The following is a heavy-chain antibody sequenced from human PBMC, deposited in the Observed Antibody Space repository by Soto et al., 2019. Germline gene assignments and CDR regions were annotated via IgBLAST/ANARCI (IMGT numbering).Heavy chain of an antibody. CDR3: ARDGPGHYYYYMDV. J-gene: IGHJ6*03. CDR2: ISSSSSYI. V-gene: IGHV3-21*01. Sequence: GGSLRLSCAASGFTFSSYSMNWVRQAPGKGLEWVSSISSSSSYIYYADSVKGRFTISRDNAKNSLYLQMNSLRAEDTAVYYCARDGPGHYYYYMDVWGKGTTVTVSS. CDR1: GFTFSSYS.